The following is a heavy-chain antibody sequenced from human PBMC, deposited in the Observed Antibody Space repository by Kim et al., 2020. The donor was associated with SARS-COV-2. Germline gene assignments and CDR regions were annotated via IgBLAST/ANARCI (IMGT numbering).Heavy chain of an antibody. Sequence: SETLSLTCAVYGGSFSGYYWSWIRQPPGKGLEWIWEINHSGSTNYNPSLKSRVTISVDTSKNQFSLKLSSVTAADTAVYYCARGYSRLSGGSCYTFDYWGQGTLVTVSS. CDR1: GGSFSGYY. CDR3: ARGYSRLSGGSCYTFDY. D-gene: IGHD2-15*01. V-gene: IGHV4-34*01. J-gene: IGHJ4*02. CDR2: INHSGST.